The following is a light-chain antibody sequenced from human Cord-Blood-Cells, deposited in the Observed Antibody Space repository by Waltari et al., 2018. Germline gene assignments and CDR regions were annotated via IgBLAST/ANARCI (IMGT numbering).Light chain of an antibody. Sequence: DLQLTPSPFTLSLSVRDTVTTTCRASQSISSWFAWYQQKPGKAPKLLIYEASSLESGVPSRFSGSGSGTEFTLTISSLQPDDFATYYCQQYNSYSLYTFGQGTKLEIK. CDR2: EAS. CDR1: QSISSW. V-gene: IGKV1-5*01. J-gene: IGKJ2*01. CDR3: QQYNSYSLYT.